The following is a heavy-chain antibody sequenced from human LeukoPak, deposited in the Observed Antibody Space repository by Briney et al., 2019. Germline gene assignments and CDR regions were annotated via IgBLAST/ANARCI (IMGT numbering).Heavy chain of an antibody. CDR1: GFTFSSSD. D-gene: IGHD3-10*01. CDR2: ISGSGGST. CDR3: AKMSTTMVRGVMVYFDY. Sequence: PGGSLRLSCAASGFTFSSSDMSWVRQAPGKGLEWVSAISGSGGSTYYADSVKSRFTISRDNSKNTLYLQMNSLRAEDTAVYYCAKMSTTMVRGVMVYFDYWGQGTLVTVSS. J-gene: IGHJ4*02. V-gene: IGHV3-23*01.